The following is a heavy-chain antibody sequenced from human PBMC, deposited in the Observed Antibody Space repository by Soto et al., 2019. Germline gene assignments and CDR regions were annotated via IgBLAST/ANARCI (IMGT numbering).Heavy chain of an antibody. Sequence: QVQLVQSGAEVKKPGASVKVSCKASGYTFTSYYIHWVRQAPGQGLEWMGIINPSGGSTSYAQKVQGRVNMIRDTSTSTVYMELSSLRSEDTAVYYCARGSVAGRRFDYWGQGTLVTVSS. D-gene: IGHD6-19*01. V-gene: IGHV1-46*01. CDR1: GYTFTSYY. CDR3: ARGSVAGRRFDY. CDR2: INPSGGST. J-gene: IGHJ4*02.